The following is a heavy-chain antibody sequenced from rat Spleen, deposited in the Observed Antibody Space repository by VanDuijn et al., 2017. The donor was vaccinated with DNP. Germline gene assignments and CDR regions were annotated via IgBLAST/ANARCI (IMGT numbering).Heavy chain of an antibody. CDR2: ITSSGVST. D-gene: IGHD1-8*01. Sequence: EVQLVESGGDLVQPGRSLKLSCVASGFTFNNYWMTWIRQVPGKGLEWVASITSSGVSTSYPDSVKGRFTISRDSAKNTLDLQMNSLRSKDTATHYCARDSRDYGSYADYFDYWGQGVMVTVSS. J-gene: IGHJ2*01. CDR3: ARDSRDYGSYADYFDY. V-gene: IGHV5-31*01. CDR1: GFTFNNYW.